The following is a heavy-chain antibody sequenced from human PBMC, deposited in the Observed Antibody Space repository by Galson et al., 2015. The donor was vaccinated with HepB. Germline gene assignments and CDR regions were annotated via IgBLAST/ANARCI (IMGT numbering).Heavy chain of an antibody. D-gene: IGHD2-2*01. Sequence: SVKVSCKVSGYTLTELSMHWVRQAPGQGLEWMGGFDPEDGETIYAQKFQGRVTMTEDTSTNTAYMELSSLRSEDTAVYYCATDGVDCSSTSCSWGHYYYYGFDVWGQGTTVTVSS. J-gene: IGHJ6*02. CDR1: GYTLTELS. V-gene: IGHV1-24*01. CDR2: FDPEDGET. CDR3: ATDGVDCSSTSCSWGHYYYYGFDV.